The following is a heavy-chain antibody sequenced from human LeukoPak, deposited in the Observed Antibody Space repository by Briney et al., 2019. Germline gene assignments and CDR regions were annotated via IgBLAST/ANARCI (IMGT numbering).Heavy chain of an antibody. J-gene: IGHJ4*01. CDR2: ISYDGSNK. Sequence: GGSLRLSCAASGFTFSSYAMYWVRQAPGKGLEWVVVISYDGSNKYYADSVKGRFTISRDNSKNTLYLQMNSLRAEDTAVYYCASGPGFLIDCWGHGTLVTVSS. CDR1: GFTFSSYA. D-gene: IGHD3-3*01. V-gene: IGHV3-30-3*01. CDR3: ASGPGFLIDC.